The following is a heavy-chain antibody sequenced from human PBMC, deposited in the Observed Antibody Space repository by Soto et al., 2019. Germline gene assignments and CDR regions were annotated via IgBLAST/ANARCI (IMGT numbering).Heavy chain of an antibody. D-gene: IGHD3-22*01. CDR3: ARRITMIVVAYNWFDP. CDR1: GGSISSSSYY. V-gene: IGHV4-39*01. CDR2: IYYSGST. Sequence: KASETLSLTCTVSGGSISSSSYYWGWIRQPPGKGLEWIGSIYYSGSTYYNPSLKSRVTISVDTSKNQFSLKLSSVTAADTAVYYCARRITMIVVAYNWFDPWGQGTLVTVSS. J-gene: IGHJ5*02.